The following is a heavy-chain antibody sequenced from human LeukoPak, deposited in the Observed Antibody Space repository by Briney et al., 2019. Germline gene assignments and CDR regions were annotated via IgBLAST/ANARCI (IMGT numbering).Heavy chain of an antibody. CDR1: GYTFTSYY. D-gene: IGHD4-23*01. CDR2: INPSGGST. V-gene: IGHV1-46*01. CDR3: ARAETFDYGGNPSDY. Sequence: GASVKVSCKASGYTFTSYYMHWVRQAPGQGLEWMGIINPSGGSTSYAQKFQGRVTMTRDTSTSTVYMELSSLRSEDTAVYYCARAETFDYGGNPSDYWGQGTLVTVSS. J-gene: IGHJ4*02.